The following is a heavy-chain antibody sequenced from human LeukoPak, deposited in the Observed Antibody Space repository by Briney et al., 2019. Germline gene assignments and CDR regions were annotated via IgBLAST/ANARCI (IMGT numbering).Heavy chain of an antibody. D-gene: IGHD1-1*01. CDR1: GYTITGYY. CDR2: IKPNNGAT. V-gene: IGHV1-2*02. CDR3: GRDRHWNQGNFVY. J-gene: IGHJ4*02. Sequence: ASVKVSCTAFGYTITGYYIHWVRQAPGQGLEWMGWIKPNNGATNSAQKFQGRVTMTRDTSIGTAYMELNRLTYDDTAVYYGGRDRHWNQGNFVYWGQGNLVTVSS.